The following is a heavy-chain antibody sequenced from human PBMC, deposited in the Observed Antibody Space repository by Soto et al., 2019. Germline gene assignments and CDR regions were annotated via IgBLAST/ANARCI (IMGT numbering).Heavy chain of an antibody. CDR3: SRDDSDWFFN. J-gene: IGHJ4*02. Sequence: GGSLRLSCAASGFTFSSYGMHWFRQAPGKGLEWVAVISYDDRNKYYADSVKGRFTISRDNSKNTLYLQMNSLRAEDTAVYYCSRDDSDWFFNWGRGTLVTVPQ. CDR2: ISYDDRNK. V-gene: IGHV3-30*03. CDR1: GFTFSSYG. D-gene: IGHD3-9*01.